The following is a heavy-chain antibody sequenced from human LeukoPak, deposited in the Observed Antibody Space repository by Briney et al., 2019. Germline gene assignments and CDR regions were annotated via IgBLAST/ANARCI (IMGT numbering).Heavy chain of an antibody. CDR1: GFTFTSYV. V-gene: IGHV3-30*04. Sequence: GGSLRLSCVASGFTFTSYVMHWVRQAPGKGLEWVAVVSFDGSNKYYADSVKGRFTISRDNSKNTLYLQMNSLRVEDTAVYYCARHGRMGTINPSYWGQGTLVTVSS. J-gene: IGHJ4*02. D-gene: IGHD5-24*01. CDR2: VSFDGSNK. CDR3: ARHGRMGTINPSY.